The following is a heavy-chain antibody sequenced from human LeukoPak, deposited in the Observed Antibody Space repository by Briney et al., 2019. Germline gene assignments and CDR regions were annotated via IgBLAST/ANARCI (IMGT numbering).Heavy chain of an antibody. J-gene: IGHJ4*02. V-gene: IGHV3-7*03. CDR3: ATPLDYYDSSGYHQGGD. CDR2: IKEDGSKK. Sequence: GGSLRLSCAASGFTFSGCWMTWVRQAPGKGLEWVANIKEDGSKKNYVDSVKGRFTIFRDNAKNSLYLQMNSLRAEDTAVYYCATPLDYYDSSGYHQGGDWGQGTLVTVSS. CDR1: GFTFSGCW. D-gene: IGHD3-22*01.